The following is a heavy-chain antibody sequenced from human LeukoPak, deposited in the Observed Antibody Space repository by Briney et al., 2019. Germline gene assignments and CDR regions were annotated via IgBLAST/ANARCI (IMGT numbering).Heavy chain of an antibody. CDR3: ARGPVVVVAAEYYFDY. D-gene: IGHD2-15*01. CDR1: GFTFSSYE. J-gene: IGHJ4*02. CDR2: ISSSGSTI. Sequence: PGGSLRLSCAASGFTFSSYEMNWVRQAPGKGLEWVSYISSSGSTIYYADSVKGRFTISRDNAKNSLYLQMNSLRAEDTAVYYRARGPVVVVAAEYYFDYWGQGTLVTVSS. V-gene: IGHV3-48*03.